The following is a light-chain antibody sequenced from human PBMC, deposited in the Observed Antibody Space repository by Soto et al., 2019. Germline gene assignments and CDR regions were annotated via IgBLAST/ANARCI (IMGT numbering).Light chain of an antibody. CDR3: LLFYSGPGV. Sequence: QTVVTQEPSLTVSPGETVTLTCGSITGAVTSGHYSYWFQQKPGQAPRTLIYHTSNKHSWTPARFSGSLFGGKAALTLSGAQPEDEAEYYCLLFYSGPGVFGGGTKLTVL. CDR1: TGAVTSGHY. J-gene: IGLJ2*01. V-gene: IGLV7-46*01. CDR2: HTS.